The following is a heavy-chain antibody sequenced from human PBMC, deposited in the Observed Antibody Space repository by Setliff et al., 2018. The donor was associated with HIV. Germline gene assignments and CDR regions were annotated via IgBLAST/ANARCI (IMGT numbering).Heavy chain of an antibody. CDR3: ARGGPSSKYFDL. D-gene: IGHD2-2*01. CDR2: ISSSVNS. CDR1: GGSIRSDH. Sequence: PSETLSLTCIVSGGSIRSDHWSWIRKPPGKGLEWIGYISSSVNSNYNLSLKSRVTISLDTSKNHFSLQLSSVTAADTAVYYCARGGPSSKYFDLWGRGTLVTVS. V-gene: IGHV4-59*01. J-gene: IGHJ2*01.